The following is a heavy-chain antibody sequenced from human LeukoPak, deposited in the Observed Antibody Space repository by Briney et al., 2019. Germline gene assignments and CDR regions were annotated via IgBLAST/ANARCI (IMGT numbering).Heavy chain of an antibody. Sequence: GGSLRLSCAASGITFSSYSMNWVRQAPGKGLEWVSSISSSSSYIYYADSVKGRFTISRDNAKNSLYLQMNSLRAEDTAVYYCARAQILNYYYYMDVWGKGTTVTVSS. J-gene: IGHJ6*03. CDR1: GITFSSYS. CDR3: ARAQILNYYYYMDV. CDR2: ISSSSSYI. V-gene: IGHV3-21*01. D-gene: IGHD2/OR15-2a*01.